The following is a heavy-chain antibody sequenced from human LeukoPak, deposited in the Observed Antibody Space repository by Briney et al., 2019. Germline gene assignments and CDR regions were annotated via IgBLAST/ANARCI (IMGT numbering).Heavy chain of an antibody. CDR3: ARVATGIHEGY. CDR1: GGSISSYY. V-gene: IGHV4-59*01. CDR2: IYYSGST. Sequence: SETLSLTCTVSGGSISSYYWSWIRQPPGKGLEWIGYIYYSGSTNYNPSLKSRVTISVDTSKNQFSLKLSSVTAADTAVYYCARVATGIHEGYWGQGTLVTVSS. J-gene: IGHJ4*02. D-gene: IGHD1-1*01.